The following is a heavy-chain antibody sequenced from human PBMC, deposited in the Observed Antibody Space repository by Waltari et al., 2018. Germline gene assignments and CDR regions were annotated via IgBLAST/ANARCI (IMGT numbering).Heavy chain of an antibody. CDR3: TRHNYYGSGSYYFDY. D-gene: IGHD3-10*01. Sequence: EVQLVESGGGLIQPGGSLRLSCAASGFTVSTKYMGWVRQAPGKGRGGVSVIFGGGNTYYADSVKGRFTISRDNSENTLSLQMNSLRADDTAVYYCTRHNYYGSGSYYFDYGGQGTLVTVSS. CDR1: GFTVSTKY. V-gene: IGHV3-53*01. CDR2: IFGGGNT. J-gene: IGHJ4*02.